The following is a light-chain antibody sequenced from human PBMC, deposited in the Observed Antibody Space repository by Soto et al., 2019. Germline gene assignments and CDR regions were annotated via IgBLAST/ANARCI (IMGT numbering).Light chain of an antibody. Sequence: EIVLTQSPATLSLSPGERATLSCRASQSVSSSLAWFQQKPGQPPRLLIYDASNRATGIPARFSGSGSGTDFTLTIISLEPEDFAVYYCQQRSGWLLTFGGGTKVQIK. CDR1: QSVSSS. V-gene: IGKV3-11*01. J-gene: IGKJ4*01. CDR2: DAS. CDR3: QQRSGWLLT.